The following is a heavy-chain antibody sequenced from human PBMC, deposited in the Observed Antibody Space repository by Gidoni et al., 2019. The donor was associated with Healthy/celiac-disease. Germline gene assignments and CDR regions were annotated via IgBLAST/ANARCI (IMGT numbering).Heavy chain of an antibody. J-gene: IGHJ4*02. V-gene: IGHV3-30-3*01. Sequence: QVQLVESGGGVVQPGRSLRLSCAASGFTFSSYAMHWVRQAPGKGLEWVAVISYDGSNKYYADSVKGRFTISRDNSKNTLYLQMNSLRAEDTAVYYCARDRWAGWELLTTSLLFDYWGQGTLVTVSS. CDR2: ISYDGSNK. D-gene: IGHD1-26*01. CDR3: ARDRWAGWELLTTSLLFDY. CDR1: GFTFSSYA.